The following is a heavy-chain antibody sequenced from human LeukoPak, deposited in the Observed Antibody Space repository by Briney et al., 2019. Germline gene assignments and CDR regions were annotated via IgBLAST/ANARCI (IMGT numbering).Heavy chain of an antibody. J-gene: IGHJ6*03. CDR1: GGSISSSNW. CDR2: IYHSGST. V-gene: IGHV4-4*02. D-gene: IGHD5-18*01. Sequence: PSGTLSLTCAVSGGSISSSNWWSWVRQPPGKGLEWIGEIYHSGSTNYNPSLKSRVTISVDTSKNQFSLKLSSVTAADTAVYYCARETTWIQLWLQEYYYYYYMDVWGKGTTVTVSS. CDR3: ARETTWIQLWLQEYYYYYYMDV.